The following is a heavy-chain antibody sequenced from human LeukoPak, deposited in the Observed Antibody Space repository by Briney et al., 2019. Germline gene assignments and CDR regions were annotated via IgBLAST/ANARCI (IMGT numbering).Heavy chain of an antibody. D-gene: IGHD3-22*01. CDR2: ISSSGNII. V-gene: IGHV3-11*01. CDR3: ARAPLDSSGYYFFDY. CDR1: GFTFSDYY. J-gene: IGHJ4*02. Sequence: GGSLRLSCAASGFTFSDYYMSWIRQAPGKGLEWVSYISSSGNIIYYADSVKGRFTISRDNAKNSLYLQMNSLRAEDTAVYYCARAPLDSSGYYFFDYWGQGTLVTVSS.